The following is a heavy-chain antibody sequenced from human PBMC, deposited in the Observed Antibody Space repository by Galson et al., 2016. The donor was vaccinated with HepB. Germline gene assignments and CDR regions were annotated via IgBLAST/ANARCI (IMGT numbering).Heavy chain of an antibody. Sequence: SLRLSCAASGFTFSSYAMSWVRQAPGKGLEWVSLITGSASSTYYADSVKGRFTIPRDNSRNSLFVQMTSLSAEDTAVYYCAKTETPGAPGRIGHIDFWGQGTLVTVSS. CDR1: GFTFSSYA. CDR2: ITGSASST. V-gene: IGHV3-23*01. D-gene: IGHD1-26*01. J-gene: IGHJ4*02. CDR3: AKTETPGAPGRIGHIDF.